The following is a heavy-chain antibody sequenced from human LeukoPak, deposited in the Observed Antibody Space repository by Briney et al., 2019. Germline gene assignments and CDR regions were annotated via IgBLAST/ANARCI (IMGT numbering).Heavy chain of an antibody. CDR3: ARDLSHSAFDI. V-gene: IGHV4-39*07. Sequence: SETLSLTCTVSGGSISSSSYYWGWIRQPPGKGLEWIGTIYHSGSTYYNPSLKSRVTISVDMSKNQFSLKLSSVTAADTAVYYCARDLSHSAFDIWGQGTMVSVSS. CDR2: IYHSGST. J-gene: IGHJ3*02. CDR1: GGSISSSSYY.